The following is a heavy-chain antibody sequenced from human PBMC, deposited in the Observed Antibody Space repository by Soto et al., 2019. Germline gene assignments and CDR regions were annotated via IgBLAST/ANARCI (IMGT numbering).Heavy chain of an antibody. Sequence: SVKVSCKASGGTFSSYAISWVRQAPGQGLEWMGGIIPIFGTANYAQKFQGRVTITADESTSTAYMELSSLRSEDTAVYYCASTRGVTYYYYYGMDVWGQGTTVTVSS. CDR1: GGTFSSYA. CDR2: IIPIFGTA. D-gene: IGHD3-10*01. CDR3: ASTRGVTYYYYYGMDV. V-gene: IGHV1-69*13. J-gene: IGHJ6*02.